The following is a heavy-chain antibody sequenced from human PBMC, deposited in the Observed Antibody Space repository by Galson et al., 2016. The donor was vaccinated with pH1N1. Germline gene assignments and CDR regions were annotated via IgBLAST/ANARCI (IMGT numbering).Heavy chain of an antibody. CDR1: GATFNSYG. CDR3: ATFSSSSSWRSLDV. D-gene: IGHD6-6*01. V-gene: IGHV1-69*13. CDR2: INPVFGTT. J-gene: IGHJ3*01. Sequence: SVKVSCKASGATFNSYGIHWVRQAPGKGLEWMGDINPVFGTTSYAQRFQDRVTITAHDMELCGLRSEDTAIYYCATFSSSSSWRSLDVWGQGTTVTVSS.